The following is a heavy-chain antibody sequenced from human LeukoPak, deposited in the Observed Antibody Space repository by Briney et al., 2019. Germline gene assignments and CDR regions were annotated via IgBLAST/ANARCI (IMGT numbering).Heavy chain of an antibody. CDR1: GFPFSNYW. J-gene: IGHJ4*02. Sequence: GSLRLSCAASGFPFSNYWMTWVRQAPGQGPEFLANIKPTGSETYYVDPVKGRFTISRDNAKNLLFLQMNSLRGEDTALYYCGGFGYEAAVDLWGRGTLVTVSS. V-gene: IGHV3-7*01. CDR3: GGFGYEAAVDL. D-gene: IGHD3-10*01. CDR2: IKPTGSET.